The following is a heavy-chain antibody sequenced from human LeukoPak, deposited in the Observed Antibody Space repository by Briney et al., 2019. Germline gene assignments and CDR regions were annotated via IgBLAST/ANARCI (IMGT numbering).Heavy chain of an antibody. Sequence: GASVKVSCKASGYTFTSYGISWVRQAPGQGLECMGWISAYNGNTNYAQKLQGRVTMTTDTSTSTAYMELSSLRSEDTAVYYCARDSYYYDSSGPEIATDFDYWGQGTLVTVSS. CDR3: ARDSYYYDSSGPEIATDFDY. CDR1: GYTFTSYG. D-gene: IGHD3-22*01. V-gene: IGHV1-18*01. J-gene: IGHJ4*02. CDR2: ISAYNGNT.